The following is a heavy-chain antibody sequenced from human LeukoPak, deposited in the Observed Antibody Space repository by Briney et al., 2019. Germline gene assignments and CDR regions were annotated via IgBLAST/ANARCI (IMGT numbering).Heavy chain of an antibody. CDR1: GFTFSNYS. J-gene: IGHJ4*02. CDR2: ISSSNGFK. Sequence: GGSLRLSCATSGFTFSNYSLNWVRQAPGKGLEWVSSISSSNGFKHYADSVKGRFTISRDNAKSSLYLQMNSLRAEDTAVYYCAKEGIAAAGKQDYWGQGTLVTVSS. CDR3: AKEGIAAAGKQDY. D-gene: IGHD6-13*01. V-gene: IGHV3-21*04.